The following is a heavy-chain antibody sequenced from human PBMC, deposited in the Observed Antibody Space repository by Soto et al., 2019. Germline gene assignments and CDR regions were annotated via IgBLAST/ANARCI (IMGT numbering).Heavy chain of an antibody. CDR3: ARDYRPDYGDYSPYAFDI. Sequence: GGSLRLSCAASGFTFDDYGMSWVRQAPGKGLEWVSGINWNGGSTGYADSVKGRFTISRDNAKNSLYLQMNSLRAEDTALYHCARDYRPDYGDYSPYAFDIWGQGTMVTVSS. CDR1: GFTFDDYG. V-gene: IGHV3-20*01. CDR2: INWNGGST. J-gene: IGHJ3*02. D-gene: IGHD4-17*01.